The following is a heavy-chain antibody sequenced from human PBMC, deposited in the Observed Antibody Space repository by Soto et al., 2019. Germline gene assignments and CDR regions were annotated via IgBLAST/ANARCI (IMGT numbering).Heavy chain of an antibody. Sequence: VGSLRLSCAASGFTFSNAWMNWVRQAPGKGLEWVGRIKSKTDGGTTDYAAPVKGRFTISRDDSKNTLYLQMNSLKTEDTAVYYCTTDQPLPVLRYFDWFWGQGTLVTVSS. CDR2: IKSKTDGGTT. CDR1: GFTFSNAW. CDR3: TTDQPLPVLRYFDWF. D-gene: IGHD3-9*01. J-gene: IGHJ4*02. V-gene: IGHV3-15*07.